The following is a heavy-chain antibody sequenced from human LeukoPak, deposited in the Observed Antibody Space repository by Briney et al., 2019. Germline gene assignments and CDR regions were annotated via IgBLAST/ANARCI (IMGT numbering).Heavy chain of an antibody. CDR3: AREGGFHSPAGI. CDR2: IYHSGST. V-gene: IGHV4-30-2*01. CDR1: GGSISSGGYY. J-gene: IGHJ3*02. Sequence: SQTLSLTCTVSGGSISSGGYYWSWIRQPPGKGLEWIGYIYHSGSTYYNPSLKSRVTISVDRSKNQFSLKLSSVTAADTAVYYCAREGGFHSPAGIWGQGTMVTVSS. D-gene: IGHD1-26*01.